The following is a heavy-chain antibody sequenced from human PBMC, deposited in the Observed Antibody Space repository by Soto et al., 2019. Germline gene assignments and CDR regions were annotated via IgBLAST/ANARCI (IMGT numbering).Heavy chain of an antibody. CDR1: GFTFSSYS. D-gene: IGHD3-16*01. V-gene: IGHV3-48*04. CDR2: ISSSSSTI. Sequence: PGGSLRLSCAASGFTFSSYSMNWVRQAPGKGLEWVSYISSSSSTIYYADSVKGRFTISRDNAKNPMYLQMNSLRAEDTAVYYCARLRGTANFDIWGQGTMVTVSS. J-gene: IGHJ3*02. CDR3: ARLRGTANFDI.